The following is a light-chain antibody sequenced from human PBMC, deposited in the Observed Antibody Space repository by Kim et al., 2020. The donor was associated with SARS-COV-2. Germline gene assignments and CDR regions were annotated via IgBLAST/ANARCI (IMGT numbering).Light chain of an antibody. J-gene: IGLJ2*01. Sequence: QPVLTQPPSASASLGASVTLTCTLSSGYSNYKVDWYQQSPGKGPRFVMRVGTGGIVGSKGDGIPDRFSVLGSGLNRYLTIKNIQEEDESDYHCGADHGSGSNFVVVFGGGTQLTVL. CDR2: VGTGGIVG. V-gene: IGLV9-49*01. CDR1: SGYSNYK. CDR3: GADHGSGSNFVVV.